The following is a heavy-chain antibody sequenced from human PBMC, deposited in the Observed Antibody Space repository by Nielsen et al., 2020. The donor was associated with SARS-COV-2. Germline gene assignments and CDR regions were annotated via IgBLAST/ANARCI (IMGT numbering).Heavy chain of an antibody. CDR3: ARLGSSRWYRDYYGMDV. CDR1: GFTFDVHG. CDR2: INWKGDDT. V-gene: IGHV3-20*04. J-gene: IGHJ6*02. Sequence: GESLKISCAASGFTFDVHGMSWVRQAPGKGLEWVSGINWKGDDTGYAESVKGRFTISRDNAKNFLYLQMNSLRAEDTALYYCARLGSSRWYRDYYGMDVWGQGTTVTVSS. D-gene: IGHD6-13*01.